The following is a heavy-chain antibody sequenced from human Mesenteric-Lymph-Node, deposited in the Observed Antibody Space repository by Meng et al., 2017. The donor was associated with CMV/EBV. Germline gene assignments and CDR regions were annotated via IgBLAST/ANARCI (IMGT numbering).Heavy chain of an antibody. CDR1: GGSVSSGSYY. V-gene: IGHV4-61*01. CDR3: TRGVRTTTIDF. CDR2: IYYSGST. Sequence: SETLSLTCTVSGGSVSSGSYYWSWIRQPPGKGLEWIGYIYYSGSTNYNPSLKSRVTMSVDMSKNQISLRLTSVTGADTAVYYCTRGVRTTTIDFWGRGTLVTVSS. D-gene: IGHD1/OR15-1a*01. J-gene: IGHJ4*02.